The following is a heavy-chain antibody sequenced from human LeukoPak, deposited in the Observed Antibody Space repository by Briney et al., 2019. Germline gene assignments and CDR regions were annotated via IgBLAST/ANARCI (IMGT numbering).Heavy chain of an antibody. CDR1: SGSVSSGGYY. CDR3: ARGPYGSGIYYKYYYFDY. CDR2: IYYSGST. J-gene: IGHJ4*02. D-gene: IGHD3-10*01. V-gene: IGHV4-61*08. Sequence: PSETLSVTCTVSSGSVSSGGYYWTWIRQPPGKGLEWIGYIYYSGSTNYNPSLKSRVTISVDTSKNQFSLKLSSVTAADTAVYYCARGPYGSGIYYKYYYFDYWGQGTLVTVSS.